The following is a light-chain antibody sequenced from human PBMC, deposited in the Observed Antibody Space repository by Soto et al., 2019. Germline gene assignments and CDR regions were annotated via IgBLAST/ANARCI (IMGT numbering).Light chain of an antibody. CDR3: SSYTSSSTHYV. Sequence: QSALTQPASVSGSPGQSITISCTGTRSDVGGYNYVCWYQQHPGKAPKLMIYDVSNRPSGVSNRFSGSKSGNTASLTISGLQAEDEADYYCSSYTSSSTHYVFGTGTKLTVL. CDR2: DVS. J-gene: IGLJ1*01. CDR1: RSDVGGYNY. V-gene: IGLV2-14*01.